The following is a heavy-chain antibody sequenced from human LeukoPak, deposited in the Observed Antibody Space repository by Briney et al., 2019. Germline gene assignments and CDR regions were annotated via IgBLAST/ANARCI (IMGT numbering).Heavy chain of an antibody. Sequence: SETLSLTCTVSGGSISSGSYYWSWIRQPAGKGLEWIGRIYTSGSTNYNPSLKSRVTISVDTSKNQFSLKLSSVTAADTAVYYCAGSGSYSRGLDYWGQGTLVTVSS. CDR1: GGSISSGSYY. V-gene: IGHV4-61*02. J-gene: IGHJ4*02. D-gene: IGHD3-10*01. CDR3: AGSGSYSRGLDY. CDR2: IYTSGST.